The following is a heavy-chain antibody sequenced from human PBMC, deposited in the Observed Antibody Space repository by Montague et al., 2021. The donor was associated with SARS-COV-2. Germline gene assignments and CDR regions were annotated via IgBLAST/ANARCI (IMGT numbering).Heavy chain of an antibody. CDR2: IYYSGST. CDR3: AFGGLDAFDI. CDR1: GGSVSSGSYY. J-gene: IGHJ3*02. D-gene: IGHD4-23*01. Sequence: SETLSLTCTVSGGSVSSGSYYWSWIRQPPGKGLEWIGYIYYSGSTNYNPSVKSRVTISVDTSKNQFSLELSSVTAADTAMYYCAFGGLDAFDIWGQGTVVTISS. V-gene: IGHV4-61*01.